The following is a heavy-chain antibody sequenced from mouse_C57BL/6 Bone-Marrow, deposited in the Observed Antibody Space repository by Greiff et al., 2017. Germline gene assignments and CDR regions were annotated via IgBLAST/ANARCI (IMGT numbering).Heavy chain of an antibody. V-gene: IGHV3-6*01. CDR1: GYSITSGYY. D-gene: IGHD3-2*02. Sequence: EVQLVESGPGLVKPSQSLSLTCSVTGYSITSGYYWNWIRQFPGNKLEWMGYISYDGSNNYNPSLKNRISITRDTSKNQFFLKLNSVTTEDTSTYYCARQLRPLFAYWGQGTLVTVSA. CDR2: ISYDGSN. CDR3: ARQLRPLFAY. J-gene: IGHJ3*01.